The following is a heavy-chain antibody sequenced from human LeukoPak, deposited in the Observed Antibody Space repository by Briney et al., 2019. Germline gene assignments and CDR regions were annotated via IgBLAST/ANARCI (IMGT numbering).Heavy chain of an antibody. J-gene: IGHJ6*02. CDR3: ARTTMSGFYDYYYGMDV. CDR1: VGSISSGDYY. D-gene: IGHD3-3*01. CDR2: IHYRGRT. V-gene: IGHV4-30-4*01. Sequence: SESLSLTCTVSVGSISSGDYYCSWIRQPPGRGLGWIGYIHYRGRTYYSRSIKSRVTISADTSKKQLSLKVSSVPTAHTAVYYCARTTMSGFYDYYYGMDVWGQGTTVTVSS.